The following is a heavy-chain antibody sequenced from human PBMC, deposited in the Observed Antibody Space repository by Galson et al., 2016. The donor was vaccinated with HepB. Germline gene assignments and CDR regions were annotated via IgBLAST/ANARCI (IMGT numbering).Heavy chain of an antibody. V-gene: IGHV3-7*01. D-gene: IGHD6-13*01. CDR3: ARDWSTGIAGAGNDF. CDR1: GFNFRSCW. Sequence: SLRLSCAASGFNFRSCWMTWVRQAPGKGLEWVANIKQDGSEKYYVDSVKGRFTISRDNAKNSVFLHMTSLRVEDSAVYYCARDWSTGIAGAGNDFWGQGTLVTVSS. CDR2: IKQDGSEK. J-gene: IGHJ4*02.